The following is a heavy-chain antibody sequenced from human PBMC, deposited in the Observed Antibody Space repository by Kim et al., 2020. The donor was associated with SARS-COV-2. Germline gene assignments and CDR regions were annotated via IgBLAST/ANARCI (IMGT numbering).Heavy chain of an antibody. J-gene: IGHJ6*02. V-gene: IGHV3-33*06. D-gene: IGHD3-10*01. Sequence: VKGRFTISRDNSKNTLYLQMNSLRAEDTAVYYCAKVYYYGSGGYYYGMDVWGQGTTVTVSS. CDR3: AKVYYYGSGGYYYGMDV.